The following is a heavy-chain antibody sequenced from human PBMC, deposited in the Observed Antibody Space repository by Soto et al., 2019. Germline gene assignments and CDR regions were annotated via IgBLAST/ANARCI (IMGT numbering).Heavy chain of an antibody. J-gene: IGHJ6*02. V-gene: IGHV1-8*01. CDR2: MNPNSGNT. CDR1: GYTFTSYD. Sequence: GASVKVSCKASGYTFTSYDINWVRQATGQGLEWMGWMNPNSGNTGYAQKFQGRVTMTRNTSISTAYMELSSLRSEDTAVYYCARPTRQGYSYGYCYYSMDVWGQGTTVTVSS. D-gene: IGHD5-18*01. CDR3: ARPTRQGYSYGYCYYSMDV.